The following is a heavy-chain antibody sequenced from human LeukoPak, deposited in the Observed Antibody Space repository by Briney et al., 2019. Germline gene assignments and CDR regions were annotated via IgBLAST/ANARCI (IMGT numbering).Heavy chain of an antibody. J-gene: IGHJ5*02. CDR1: GGSFSGYY. V-gene: IGHV4-34*01. Sequence: SETLSLTCAVYGGSFSGYYWSWLRQPPGNGLEWIREINHSESTNYNPSLKSRVTISVDTSKNQFSLKLSSVTAADTAVYYCALSPCGGDCYYYPYNWFDPWGQGTLVTVSS. D-gene: IGHD2-21*02. CDR2: INHSEST. CDR3: ALSPCGGDCYYYPYNWFDP.